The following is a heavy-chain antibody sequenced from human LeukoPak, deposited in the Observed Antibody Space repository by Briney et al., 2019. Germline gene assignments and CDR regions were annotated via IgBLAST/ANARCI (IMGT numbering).Heavy chain of an antibody. CDR1: GFTLSTYG. D-gene: IGHD3-9*01. J-gene: IGHJ4*02. V-gene: IGHV3-30*03. Sequence: GGSLRLSCVASGFTLSTYGMHWVRQAPGKGLEWVAVISYDGSNKYYADSVKGRFTISRDNSKNTLYLQMNSLRAEDTAVYYCARGNILTGYYRSYYFDYWGQGTLVTVSS. CDR3: ARGNILTGYYRSYYFDY. CDR2: ISYDGSNK.